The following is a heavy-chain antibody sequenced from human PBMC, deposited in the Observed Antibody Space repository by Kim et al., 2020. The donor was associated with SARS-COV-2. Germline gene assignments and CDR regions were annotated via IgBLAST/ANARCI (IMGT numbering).Heavy chain of an antibody. J-gene: IGHJ4*02. Sequence: NGDTKFSQKFQGRVTRTSDTSASAAYMELSSLGSEDTAVYYCARSRSLDYWGQGTLVTVSS. V-gene: IGHV1-3*01. CDR2: NGDT. D-gene: IGHD2-2*01. CDR3: ARSRSLDY.